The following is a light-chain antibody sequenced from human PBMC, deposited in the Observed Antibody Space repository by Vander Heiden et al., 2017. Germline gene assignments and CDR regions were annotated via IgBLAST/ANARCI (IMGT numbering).Light chain of an antibody. CDR1: HSISNY. CDR3: KQSSSMPWT. CDR2: AAS. Sequence: DIQMTQSPSSLSASVGKRISITCRASHSISNYLNWYQKKSGSAPKLLIYAASVLENGVPSRFSGSGSGTDFTLTISSLQPEDFATYYCKQSSSMPWTFGQGTKVEIK. J-gene: IGKJ1*01. V-gene: IGKV1-39*01.